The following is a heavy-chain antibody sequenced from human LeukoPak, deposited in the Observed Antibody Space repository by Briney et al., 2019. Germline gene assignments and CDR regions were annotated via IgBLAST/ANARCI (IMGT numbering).Heavy chain of an antibody. J-gene: IGHJ5*02. D-gene: IGHD6-19*01. CDR1: GGSFSGYY. CDR3: VRKYGGWYNWFDP. Sequence: SETLSLTCAVYGGSFSGYYWSWIRQPPGKGLEWIGEINHSGSTNYNPSLKSRVTISVDTSKNQFSLKLSSVTAADTAVYYCVRKYGGWYNWFDPWGQGTLVTVSS. CDR2: INHSGST. V-gene: IGHV4-34*01.